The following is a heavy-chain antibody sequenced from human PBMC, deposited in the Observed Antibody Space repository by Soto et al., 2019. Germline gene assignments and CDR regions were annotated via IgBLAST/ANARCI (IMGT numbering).Heavy chain of an antibody. D-gene: IGHD6-13*01. Sequence: EVQLLESGGGLVQPGGSLRLSCAASGFTFINYAMSWVRQAPGKGLEWVSTIGGGDGSTYYADSVKGRFTISRDNSNSALYLQMNSLRVGDTAIYYCAKGILVKPPGTRTFDIWGQPTMVIVSS. CDR3: AKGILVKPPGTRTFDI. CDR1: GFTFINYA. V-gene: IGHV3-23*01. CDR2: IGGGDGST. J-gene: IGHJ3*02.